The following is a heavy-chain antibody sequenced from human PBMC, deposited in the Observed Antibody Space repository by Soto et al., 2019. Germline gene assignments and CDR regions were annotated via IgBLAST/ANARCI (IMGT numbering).Heavy chain of an antibody. CDR1: GGTFSSYA. CDR2: IIPIFGTA. V-gene: IGHV1-69*13. D-gene: IGHD6-13*01. Sequence: SVKVSCKASGGTFSSYAISWVRQAPGQGLEWMGGIIPIFGTANYAQKFQGRVTITADESTSTAYMELSSLRSEDTAVYYCARDLNAREYSSSWPPMDVWGQGTTVTVSS. J-gene: IGHJ6*02. CDR3: ARDLNAREYSSSWPPMDV.